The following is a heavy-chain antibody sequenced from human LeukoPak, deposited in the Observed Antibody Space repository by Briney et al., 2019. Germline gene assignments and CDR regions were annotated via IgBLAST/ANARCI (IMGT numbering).Heavy chain of an antibody. V-gene: IGHV1-18*01. CDR2: ISAYNGNT. D-gene: IGHD3-22*01. CDR1: GYTFTSYG. J-gene: IGHJ4*02. Sequence: ASVKVSCKASGYTFTSYGISWVRQAPGQGLEWMGWISAYNGNTNYAQKFQGRVTMTRDTSISTAYMELSRLRSDDTAVYYCAKPKNYYDIGFDYWGQGTLVTVSS. CDR3: AKPKNYYDIGFDY.